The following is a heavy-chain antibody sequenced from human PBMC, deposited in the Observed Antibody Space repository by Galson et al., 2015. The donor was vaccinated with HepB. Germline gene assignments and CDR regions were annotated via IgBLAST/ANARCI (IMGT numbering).Heavy chain of an antibody. CDR2: IYSGGST. D-gene: IGHD2-2*01. J-gene: IGHJ4*02. CDR1: GFTVSSNY. V-gene: IGHV3-66*01. Sequence: SLRLSCAASGFTVSSNYMSWVRQAPGKGLEWVSVIYSGGSTYYADSVKGRFTISRDNSKNTLYLQMNSLRAEDTAVYYCASSTEGLCVDYWGQGTLVTVSS. CDR3: ASSTEGLCVDY.